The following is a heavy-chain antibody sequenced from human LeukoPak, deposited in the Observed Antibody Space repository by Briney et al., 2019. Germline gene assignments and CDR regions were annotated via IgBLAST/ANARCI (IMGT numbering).Heavy chain of an antibody. Sequence: GGSLRLSCAASGFTFSSYAMHWFRQAPGKGLEWVAVISYDGSNKYYADSVKGRFTISRDNSKNTLYLQMNSLRAEDTAVYYCARDGPMVRGVSFDYWGQGTLVTVSS. J-gene: IGHJ4*02. V-gene: IGHV3-30-3*01. CDR2: ISYDGSNK. CDR3: ARDGPMVRGVSFDY. CDR1: GFTFSSYA. D-gene: IGHD3-10*01.